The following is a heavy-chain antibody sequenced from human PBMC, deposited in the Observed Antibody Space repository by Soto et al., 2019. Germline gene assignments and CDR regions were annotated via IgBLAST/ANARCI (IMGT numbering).Heavy chain of an antibody. Sequence: EVQLVESGGGLVKPGGSLRLSCAASGFTFSSYSMNWVRQAPGKGLEWVSSISSSSRYIYYAESVKGRFTISRDNAKNSLYLQMNSLIAEDTTVYYCARDIDVDTPLVILRWTLGGMDVWGQGTTVTVSS. D-gene: IGHD5-18*01. V-gene: IGHV3-21*01. CDR1: GFTFSSYS. CDR2: ISSSSRYI. J-gene: IGHJ6*02. CDR3: ARDIDVDTPLVILRWTLGGMDV.